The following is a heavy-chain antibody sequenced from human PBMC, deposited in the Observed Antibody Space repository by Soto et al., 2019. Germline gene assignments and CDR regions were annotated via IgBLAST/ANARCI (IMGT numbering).Heavy chain of an antibody. CDR2: ISYDGSNK. D-gene: IGHD1-7*01. CDR1: GFTFSSYG. J-gene: IGHJ4*02. Sequence: QVQLVESGGGVVQPGRSLRLSCAASGFTFSSYGMHWVRQAPGKGLEWVAVISYDGSNKYYADSVKGRFTISRDNSKNTLYLQMNSLRAEDTAVYYCAKDPYNKSLELFYFDYWGQGTLVTVSS. V-gene: IGHV3-30*18. CDR3: AKDPYNKSLELFYFDY.